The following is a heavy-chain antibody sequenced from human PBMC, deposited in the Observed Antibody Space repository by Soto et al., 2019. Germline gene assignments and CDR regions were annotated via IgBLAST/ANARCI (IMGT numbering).Heavy chain of an antibody. J-gene: IGHJ4*02. Sequence: GGSLRLSCAASGFTFSSYVMSWVRQAPGKGLEWVSTISGSDGSTYYTDSVKGRFTISRDNSKNTLYLQMNSLRAEDTAIYYCARFPAGGWGDYWGQGTLVTVSS. CDR1: GFTFSSYV. V-gene: IGHV3-23*01. D-gene: IGHD6-19*01. CDR3: ARFPAGGWGDY. CDR2: ISGSDGST.